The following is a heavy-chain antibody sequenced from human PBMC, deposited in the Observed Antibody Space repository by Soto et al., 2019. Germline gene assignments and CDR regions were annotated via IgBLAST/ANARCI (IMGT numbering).Heavy chain of an antibody. CDR2: IYYSGST. J-gene: IGHJ4*02. D-gene: IGHD5-18*01. CDR3: ARGYSYGYVDY. V-gene: IGHV4-59*01. CDR1: GGSISSYY. Sequence: SETLSLTCTVTGGSISSYYWSWIRQPPGKGLEWIGYIYYSGSTNYNPSLKSRVTISVDTSKNQFSLKLSSVTAADTAVYYCARGYSYGYVDYWGQGTLVTVSS.